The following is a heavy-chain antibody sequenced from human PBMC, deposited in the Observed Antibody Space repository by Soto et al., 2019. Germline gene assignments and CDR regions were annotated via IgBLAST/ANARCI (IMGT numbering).Heavy chain of an antibody. J-gene: IGHJ6*02. CDR3: AKVMITFGGSRYGLDV. Sequence: QVQLVESGGGVVQPGRSLGLSCAASGFTFSSYGIHWVRQTPGKGLEWVAFISYDGGNKYYADSVKGRFTISRDNSKNTLFLQMNSLRAEDTAVYYCAKVMITFGGSRYGLDVWGQGTTVTVSS. V-gene: IGHV3-30*18. CDR1: GFTFSSYG. CDR2: ISYDGGNK. D-gene: IGHD3-16*01.